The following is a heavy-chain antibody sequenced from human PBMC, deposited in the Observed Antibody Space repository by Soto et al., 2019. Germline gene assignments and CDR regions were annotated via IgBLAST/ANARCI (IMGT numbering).Heavy chain of an antibody. V-gene: IGHV1-46*01. J-gene: IGHJ6*02. D-gene: IGHD6-13*01. CDR2: INPSGGST. CDR3: ARGGIADRNYYGMDV. Sequence: ASVKVSCKASGYTFTSYYMHWVRQAPGQGHERMGIINPSGGSTSYAQKFQGRVTMTRDTSTSTVYMELSSLRSEDTSVYYCARGGIADRNYYGMDVWGQGTTVTVS. CDR1: GYTFTSYY.